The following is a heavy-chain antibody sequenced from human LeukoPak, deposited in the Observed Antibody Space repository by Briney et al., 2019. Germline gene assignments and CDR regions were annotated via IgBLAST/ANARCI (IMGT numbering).Heavy chain of an antibody. CDR2: IYHSGST. V-gene: IGHV4-30-2*01. D-gene: IGHD6-13*01. Sequence: SQTLSLTCTVSGGSISSGGYYWSWIRQPPGKGLEWIGYIYHSGSTYYNPSLQSRVSISVDTSKNQFSLKLSSVTAADTAVYYCARVAYSSSWYSPFDCWGQGTLVTVSS. CDR1: GGSISSGGYY. J-gene: IGHJ4*02. CDR3: ARVAYSSSWYSPFDC.